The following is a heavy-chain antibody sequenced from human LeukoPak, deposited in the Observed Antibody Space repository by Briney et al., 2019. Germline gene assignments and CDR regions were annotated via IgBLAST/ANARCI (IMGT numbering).Heavy chain of an antibody. CDR3: ARDGEATMVRFDV. Sequence: SVKVSCKASGGTFSSYAISWVRQAPGQGLEWMGGIIPIFGTANCAQKFQGRVTITTDESTSTAYMELSSLRSEDTAVYYCARDGEATMVRFDVWGQGTMVTVSS. D-gene: IGHD3-10*01. CDR2: IIPIFGTA. J-gene: IGHJ3*01. CDR1: GGTFSSYA. V-gene: IGHV1-69*05.